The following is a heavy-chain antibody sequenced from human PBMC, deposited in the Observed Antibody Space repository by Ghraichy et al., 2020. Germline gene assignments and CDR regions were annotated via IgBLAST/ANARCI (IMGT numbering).Heavy chain of an antibody. CDR2: ISWNSGSI. CDR3: AKAQWPIYSGFDY. J-gene: IGHJ4*02. Sequence: SLRLSCAASGFTFDDYAMHWVRQAPGKGLEWVSGISWNSGSIGYADSVKGRFTISRDNAKNSLYLQMNSLRAEDTALYYCAKAQWPIYSGFDYWGQGTLVTVSS. CDR1: GFTFDDYA. V-gene: IGHV3-9*01. D-gene: IGHD6-19*01.